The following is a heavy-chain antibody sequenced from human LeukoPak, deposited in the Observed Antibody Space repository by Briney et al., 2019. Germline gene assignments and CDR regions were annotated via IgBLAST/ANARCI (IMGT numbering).Heavy chain of an antibody. Sequence: GGSLRLSCVASGFPFSSYWMTWVRQAPGKGLEWVANIKQDGTEIFYVDSVRGRFIISRDNAENSLYLQMNSLRVEDTAVYYCARTPDGADYWGQGTLVTVSS. CDR1: GFPFSSYW. V-gene: IGHV3-7*01. D-gene: IGHD3-10*01. J-gene: IGHJ4*02. CDR3: ARTPDGADY. CDR2: IKQDGTEI.